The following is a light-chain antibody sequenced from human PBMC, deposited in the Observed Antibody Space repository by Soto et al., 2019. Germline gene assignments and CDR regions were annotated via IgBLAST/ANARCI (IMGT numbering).Light chain of an antibody. CDR2: AAS. J-gene: IGKJ4*01. CDR3: QQSYSTPLT. Sequence: DIQMTQSPSSLSASVGDRVTITCRASQSISSYLHWYQQKPGKAPKLLIYAASSLQSGVPSRFSGSGSGTDFTRTISSLQPEDFATYYFQQSYSTPLTCGGGTKVEIK. V-gene: IGKV1-39*01. CDR1: QSISSY.